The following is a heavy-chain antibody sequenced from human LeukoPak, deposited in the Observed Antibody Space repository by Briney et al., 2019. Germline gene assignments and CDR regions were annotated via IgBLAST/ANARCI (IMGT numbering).Heavy chain of an antibody. J-gene: IGHJ4*02. CDR2: IYHSGST. Sequence: SETLSLTCAVSGYSISSGYYWGWIRQPPGKGLEWIGSIYHSGSTYYNPSLKSRVTISVDTSKNQFSLKLSFVTAADTAVYYCARHDYYDSSGYYKNWGQGTLVTVSS. CDR1: GYSISSGYY. V-gene: IGHV4-38-2*01. D-gene: IGHD3-22*01. CDR3: ARHDYYDSSGYYKN.